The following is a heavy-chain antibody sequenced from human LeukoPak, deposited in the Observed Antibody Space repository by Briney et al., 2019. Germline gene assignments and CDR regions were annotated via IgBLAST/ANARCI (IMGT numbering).Heavy chain of an antibody. J-gene: IGHJ4*02. CDR3: TRVYFDY. V-gene: IGHV3-49*03. CDR1: GFTFSDYA. Sequence: GGSLRLSCTASGFTFSDYAMSWFRQAPGKGLEWVGFIRSKAYGGTTEYAASVKGTFTISSDDSKGIAYQQMTSLKSEDTAVYYCTRVYFDYWGQGTLVTVSS. CDR2: IRSKAYGGTT.